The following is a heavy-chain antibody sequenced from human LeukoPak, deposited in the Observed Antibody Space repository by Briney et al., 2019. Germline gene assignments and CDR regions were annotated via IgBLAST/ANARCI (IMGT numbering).Heavy chain of an antibody. CDR1: GGSISSYY. Sequence: SETLSLTCTVSGGSISSYYWTWIRQPSGQGLECIGYISYSGSTNYSPSLKSRVTISVDTSKNQFSLKLTSVTAADAAVYYCARHGSGWVFDHWGQGTLVTVSS. D-gene: IGHD6-19*01. CDR3: ARHGSGWVFDH. J-gene: IGHJ4*02. V-gene: IGHV4-59*08. CDR2: ISYSGST.